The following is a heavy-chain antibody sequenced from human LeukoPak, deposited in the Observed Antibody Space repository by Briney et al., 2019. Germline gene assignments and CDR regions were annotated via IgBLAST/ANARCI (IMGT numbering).Heavy chain of an antibody. V-gene: IGHV3-7*01. CDR3: ARETWLQW. Sequence: GGSLRLSCAASGFTFSSYAMSWVRQAPGKGLEWVANIKQDGSEKYYVDSVKGRFTISRDNAKNSLYLQMNSLRAEDTAVYYCARETWLQWWGQGTLVTVSS. J-gene: IGHJ4*02. CDR1: GFTFSSYA. CDR2: IKQDGSEK. D-gene: IGHD5-24*01.